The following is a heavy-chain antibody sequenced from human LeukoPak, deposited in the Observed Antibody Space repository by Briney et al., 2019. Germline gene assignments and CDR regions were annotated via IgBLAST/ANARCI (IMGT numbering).Heavy chain of an antibody. CDR1: GYTFTSYD. V-gene: IGHV1-8*01. CDR2: MSPISGHT. D-gene: IGHD3-3*01. CDR3: ARSPVGVRKSHDF. J-gene: IGHJ4*02. Sequence: ASVTVSCKASGYTFTSYDFNWVRHAPGQGLEWMGWMSPISGHTASAQKFQGRITLTRDTSASTAYMEVNSLTSEDTAVYYCARSPVGVRKSHDFWGQGTLVIVSS.